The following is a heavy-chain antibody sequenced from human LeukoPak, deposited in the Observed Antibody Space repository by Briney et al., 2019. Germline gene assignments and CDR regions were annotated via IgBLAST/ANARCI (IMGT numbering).Heavy chain of an antibody. CDR2: INPNSGGT. CDR3: ARVDYGSVSYYIYYYYYMDV. D-gene: IGHD3-10*01. CDR1: GYTFSGYY. Sequence: ASVKVSCKASGYTFSGYYIHRVRQAPGHGLEWMGWINPNSGGTNYAQKFQGRVTMTTDTSTSTAYMELRSLRSDDTAVYYCARVDYGSVSYYIYYYYYMDVWGKGTTVTISS. J-gene: IGHJ6*03. V-gene: IGHV1-2*02.